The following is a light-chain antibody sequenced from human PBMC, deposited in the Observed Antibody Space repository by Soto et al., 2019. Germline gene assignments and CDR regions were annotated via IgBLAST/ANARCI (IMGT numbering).Light chain of an antibody. CDR1: SSNIGGNS. CDR3: GSWDSSLSAYV. CDR2: DDN. J-gene: IGLJ1*01. Sequence: QSVLTHPPSVSAAPGQLVTIPCSGSSSNIGGNSVSWYQQLPGTAPKLLIYDDNKRPSGIPDRFSGSKSGTSATLGITGFQTGDEADYYCGSWDSSLSAYVFGTGTKV. V-gene: IGLV1-51*01.